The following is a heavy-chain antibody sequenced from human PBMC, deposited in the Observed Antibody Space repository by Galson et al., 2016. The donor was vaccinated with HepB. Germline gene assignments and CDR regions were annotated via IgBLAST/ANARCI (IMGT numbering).Heavy chain of an antibody. CDR1: GFSLSTSGMS. CDR2: IDWDDDK. D-gene: IGHD3-22*01. Sequence: PALVKPTQTLTLTCTFSGFSLSTSGMSVTWIRQPPGKALEWLALIDWDDDKYYTTSLKSRLTIPRDTSKNQVVLRMTNMDPVDTATYYCARGEYYHENSGTKRTRWFDPWGQGTLVTVSS. CDR3: ARGEYYHENSGTKRTRWFDP. V-gene: IGHV2-70*13. J-gene: IGHJ5*02.